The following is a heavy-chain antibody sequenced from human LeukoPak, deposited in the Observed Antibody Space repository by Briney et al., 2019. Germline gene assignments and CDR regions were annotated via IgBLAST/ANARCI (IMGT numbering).Heavy chain of an antibody. Sequence: PSETLSLTCTVSGGSISSGGYYWSWIRQPPGKGLEWIGYIYHSGSTYYNPSLKSRVAISVNRSKNQFSLKLSSVTAADTAVYFCARDSIVAGATISGDWGQGTMVTVSS. CDR1: GGSISSGGYY. CDR3: ARDSIVAGATISGD. D-gene: IGHD1-26*01. CDR2: IYHSGST. J-gene: IGHJ3*01. V-gene: IGHV4-30-2*01.